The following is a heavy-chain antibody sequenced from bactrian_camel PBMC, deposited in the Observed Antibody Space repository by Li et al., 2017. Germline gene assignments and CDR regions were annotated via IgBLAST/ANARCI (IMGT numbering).Heavy chain of an antibody. D-gene: IGHD6*01. J-gene: IGHJ4*01. CDR3: AADVRNAGTCGLGAGRPYEH. CDR1: KLTYSSNC. CDR2: IDVYGST. V-gene: IGHV3S53*01. Sequence: HVQLVESGGGSVQAGGSLALSCVAAKLTYSSNCMGWFRQVPGEQREGVACIDVYGSTRFLDAVKGRFTISKDNAKNTLYLQMNSLKPEDTATYCCAADVRNAGTCGLGAGRPYEHWGQGTQVTVS.